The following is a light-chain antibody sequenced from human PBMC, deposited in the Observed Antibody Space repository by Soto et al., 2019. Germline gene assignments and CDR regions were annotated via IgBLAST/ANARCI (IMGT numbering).Light chain of an antibody. V-gene: IGKV3-15*01. CDR3: QQYAELFT. CDR1: QSVNSN. CDR2: GAS. J-gene: IGKJ2*01. Sequence: EIVMTQSPDTLSLSPGERATLSCRASQSVNSNLAWYQQKPGQAPRLLIYGASTRANGNSARFSGSGSGTEFTLSISSLQSEDFAVYSCQQYAELFTFGQGTKLEI.